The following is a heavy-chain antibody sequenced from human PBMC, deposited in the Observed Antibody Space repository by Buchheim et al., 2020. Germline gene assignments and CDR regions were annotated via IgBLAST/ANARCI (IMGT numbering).Heavy chain of an antibody. V-gene: IGHV3-23*01. CDR3: AKTGQGWEGGDYLDY. CDR1: GFTFSTYA. CDR2: ISGCGLST. D-gene: IGHD1-14*01. J-gene: IGHJ4*02. Sequence: EVQLLESGGGLVQPGGSLRLSCAASGFTFSTYAMTWVRLVPGKGLEWVSGISGCGLSTKYPDSVKGRFTISRDNSKNTLYLQMSTLRAEDTAEYYCAKTGQGWEGGDYLDYWGQGTL.